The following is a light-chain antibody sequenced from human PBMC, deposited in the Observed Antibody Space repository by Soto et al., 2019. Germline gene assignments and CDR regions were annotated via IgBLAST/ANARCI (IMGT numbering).Light chain of an antibody. Sequence: QSALTQPRSVSGSPGQTVTSSCTGTSSDVGGYNYVSWYQQHPGKAPKLMIYDVSKRPSGVPDRFSGSKSGNTASLTISGLQAEDEADYYCCSYAGSSSYVFGTGTKLTVL. J-gene: IGLJ1*01. CDR2: DVS. CDR3: CSYAGSSSYV. CDR1: SSDVGGYNY. V-gene: IGLV2-11*01.